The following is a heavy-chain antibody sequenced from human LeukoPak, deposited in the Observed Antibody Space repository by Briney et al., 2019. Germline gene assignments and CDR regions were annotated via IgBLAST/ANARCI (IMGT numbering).Heavy chain of an antibody. CDR2: INPNSGGT. V-gene: IGHV1-2*02. J-gene: IGHJ3*02. D-gene: IGHD3-10*01. CDR1: GYTFTGYY. Sequence: ASVKVSCKASGYTFTGYYMHWVRQAPGQGLEWMGWINPNSGGTNYAQKFRGRVTMTRDTSISTAYMELSRLRSDDTAVYYCARGRITMVRGVIKAFDIWGQGTMVTVSS. CDR3: ARGRITMVRGVIKAFDI.